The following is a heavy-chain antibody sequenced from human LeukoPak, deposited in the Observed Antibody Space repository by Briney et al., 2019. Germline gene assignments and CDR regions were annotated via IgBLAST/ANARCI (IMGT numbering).Heavy chain of an antibody. CDR2: ILGDGRK. CDR3: AKDLKPDGKWEIDY. CDR1: GVTFTTYT. J-gene: IGHJ4*02. D-gene: IGHD1-26*01. V-gene: IGHV3-23*01. Sequence: TGGSLRLSCATSGVTFTTYTMNWVRQAPGKRLEFVSSILGDGRKYYIDPVQGRFAISRDTRTNTLYLQMDSLRVEDTAIYYCAKDLKPDGKWEIDYWGQGTLVTVSS.